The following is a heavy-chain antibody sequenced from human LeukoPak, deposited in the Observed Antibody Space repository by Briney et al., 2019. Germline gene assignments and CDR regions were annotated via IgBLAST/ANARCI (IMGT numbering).Heavy chain of an antibody. V-gene: IGHV3-74*01. CDR3: VRDFRSADY. CDR2: ICPDGTGI. J-gene: IGHJ4*02. CDR1: GFIFSFYC. Sequence: GSLRLSCAASGFIFSFYCMHWVRQAPGKGPMRVSRICPDGTGISYADSVKARFTTSRDNAKNTVYLQMNSLREEDTAAYYCVRDFRSADYWGQGTLVTVSS.